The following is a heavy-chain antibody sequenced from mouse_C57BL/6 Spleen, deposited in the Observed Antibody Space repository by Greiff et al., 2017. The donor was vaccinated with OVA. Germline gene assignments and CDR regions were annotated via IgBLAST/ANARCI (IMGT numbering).Heavy chain of an antibody. J-gene: IGHJ2*01. CDR1: GYTFTSYW. CDR2: IHPNSGST. D-gene: IGHD2-4*01. Sequence: QVQLQQPGAELVKPGASVKLSCKASGYTFTSYWMHWVKQRPGQGLEWIGMIHPNSGSTNYNEKFKSKATLTVDKSSSTAYMQLSSLTSEDSAVYYCARWRSYDYDDGHFDYWGQGTTLTVSS. V-gene: IGHV1-64*01. CDR3: ARWRSYDYDDGHFDY.